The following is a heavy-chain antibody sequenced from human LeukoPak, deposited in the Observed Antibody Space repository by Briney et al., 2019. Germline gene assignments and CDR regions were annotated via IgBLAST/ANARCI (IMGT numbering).Heavy chain of an antibody. Sequence: GGSLRLSCEASGFSFISYAMLWFGQAPGKGLEGGAFMRAAGSDIFYAESLKGRFTISRDNGKRTLYLQMTSLRPADTALYYCARDDYYFASENWGQGALVTVSS. CDR2: MRAAGSDI. J-gene: IGHJ4*02. CDR3: ARDDYYFASEN. D-gene: IGHD2/OR15-2a*01. V-gene: IGHV3-30*02. CDR1: GFSFISYA.